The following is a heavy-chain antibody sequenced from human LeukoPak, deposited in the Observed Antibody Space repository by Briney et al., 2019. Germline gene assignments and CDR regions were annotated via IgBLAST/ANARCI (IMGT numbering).Heavy chain of an antibody. D-gene: IGHD2-15*01. CDR3: ARVYWHENAEYLQH. J-gene: IGHJ1*01. Sequence: SGGSLRLSSAASGFTVTSYYMSWVRQAPGKGLEWVSVIYSDDSAYYAESVKGRFTISTDHSKNTLYLQMNNLRAEDTAVFYCARVYWHENAEYLQHWGQGTLVTVSS. V-gene: IGHV3-66*01. CDR1: GFTVTSYY. CDR2: IYSDDSA.